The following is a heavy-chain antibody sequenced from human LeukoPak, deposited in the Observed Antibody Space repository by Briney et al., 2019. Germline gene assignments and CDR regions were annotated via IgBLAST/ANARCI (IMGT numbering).Heavy chain of an antibody. Sequence: PSGTLSLTCAVSGGSISSSNWWSWVRQPPGKGLEWIGKIYHSGSTNYNPSLKSRVTISVDKSKNQFSLKLSSVTAADTAVYYCASGGPDCSGGSCYPVNWWGQGTLVTVSS. D-gene: IGHD2-15*01. CDR3: ASGGPDCSGGSCYPVNW. J-gene: IGHJ4*02. CDR2: IYHSGST. CDR1: GGSISSSNW. V-gene: IGHV4-4*02.